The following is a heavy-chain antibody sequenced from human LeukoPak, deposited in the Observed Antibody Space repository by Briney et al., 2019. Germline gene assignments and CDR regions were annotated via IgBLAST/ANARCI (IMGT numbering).Heavy chain of an antibody. Sequence: GASVKVSCKASGYTFTGYYMHWVRQAPGQGLEWMGWINPNGGGTNYAQKFQGRVTMTRDTSISTAYMELSRLRSDDTAVYYCARAIKRAAGTFDYWGQGTLVTVSS. CDR1: GYTFTGYY. CDR2: INPNGGGT. CDR3: ARAIKRAAGTFDY. V-gene: IGHV1-2*02. J-gene: IGHJ4*02. D-gene: IGHD6-13*01.